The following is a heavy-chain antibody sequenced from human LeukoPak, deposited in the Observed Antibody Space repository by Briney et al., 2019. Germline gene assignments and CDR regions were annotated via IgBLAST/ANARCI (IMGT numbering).Heavy chain of an antibody. CDR2: IDISDRSV. V-gene: IGHV3-48*03. Sequence: GWSLRLSCAASGFTFSSYEMHWVRQAPGRGLEWVSYIDISDRSVYYADSVKGRFTISRDNAKNSLYLQMNSLRAEDTGVYYCAVGASGYDSLDYWGQGTLVTVSS. CDR3: AVGASGYDSLDY. D-gene: IGHD5-12*01. J-gene: IGHJ4*02. CDR1: GFTFSSYE.